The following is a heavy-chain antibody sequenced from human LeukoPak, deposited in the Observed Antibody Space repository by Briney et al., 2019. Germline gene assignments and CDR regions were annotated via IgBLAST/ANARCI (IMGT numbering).Heavy chain of an antibody. CDR3: AKDGGYYYDSSGYYYQWYFDY. CDR2: ISGSGGST. V-gene: IGHV3-23*01. CDR1: GFTFSSYG. Sequence: GGSLRLSCAASGFTFSSYGMSWVRQAPGKGLEWVSAISGSGGSTYYADSVKGRFTISRDNSKNTLYLQMNSLRAEDTAVYYCAKDGGYYYDSSGYYYQWYFDYWGQGTLVTVSS. J-gene: IGHJ4*02. D-gene: IGHD3-22*01.